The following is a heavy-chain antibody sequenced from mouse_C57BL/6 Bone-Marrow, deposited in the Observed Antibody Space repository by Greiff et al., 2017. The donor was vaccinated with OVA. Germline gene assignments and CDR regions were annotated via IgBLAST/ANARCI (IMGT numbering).Heavy chain of an antibody. J-gene: IGHJ2*01. D-gene: IGHD1-1*01. Sequence: DVKLVESGGGLVKPGGSLKLSCAASGFTFSSYAMSWVRQTPEKRLEWVATISDGGSYTYYPDNVKGRFTISRDNAKNNLYLQMSHLKSEDTAMYYCAREAGSSPYYFDYWGQGTTLTVSS. CDR1: GFTFSSYA. CDR2: ISDGGSYT. CDR3: AREAGSSPYYFDY. V-gene: IGHV5-4*01.